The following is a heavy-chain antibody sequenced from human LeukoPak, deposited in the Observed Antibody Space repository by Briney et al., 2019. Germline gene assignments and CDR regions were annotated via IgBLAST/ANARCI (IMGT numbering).Heavy chain of an antibody. CDR3: ARDRLWFGELNYYFDY. D-gene: IGHD3-10*01. J-gene: IGHJ4*02. Sequence: GGSLRLSCAASGFTFSDYYMSWIRQAPGKGLEWVSYISSSGNTVYYADSVKGRFTISRDNAKNSLYLQMNSLRAEDTAVYYCARDRLWFGELNYYFDYWGQGTLVTVSS. CDR2: ISSSGNTV. V-gene: IGHV3-11*01. CDR1: GFTFSDYY.